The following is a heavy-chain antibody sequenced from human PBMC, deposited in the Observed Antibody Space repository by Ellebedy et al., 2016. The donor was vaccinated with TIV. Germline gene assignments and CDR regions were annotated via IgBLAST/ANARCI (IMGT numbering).Heavy chain of an antibody. Sequence: ASVKVSCKASGYTFTGYYMHWVRQAPGQGLEWMGIINPSGCSTSYAQKFQGRVAITRDTSTSTVYMDLSSLGSEDTAVYYCARDSGDYGPDYWGQGTLVTVSS. D-gene: IGHD4-17*01. CDR1: GYTFTGYY. CDR3: ARDSGDYGPDY. V-gene: IGHV1-46*01. CDR2: INPSGCST. J-gene: IGHJ4*02.